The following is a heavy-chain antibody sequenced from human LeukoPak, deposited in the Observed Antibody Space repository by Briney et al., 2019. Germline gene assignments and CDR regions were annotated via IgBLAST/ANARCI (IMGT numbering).Heavy chain of an antibody. D-gene: IGHD3-22*01. J-gene: IGHJ4*02. CDR1: GFTVSSNY. V-gene: IGHV3-23*01. Sequence: GGSLRLSCAASGFTVSSNYMSWVRQAPGKGLEWVSAISGSGGSTYYADSVKGRFTISRDNSKNTLYLQMNSLRAEDTAVYYCAKDRAPYYYDSSGYYSPYFDYWGQGTLVTVSS. CDR3: AKDRAPYYYDSSGYYSPYFDY. CDR2: ISGSGGST.